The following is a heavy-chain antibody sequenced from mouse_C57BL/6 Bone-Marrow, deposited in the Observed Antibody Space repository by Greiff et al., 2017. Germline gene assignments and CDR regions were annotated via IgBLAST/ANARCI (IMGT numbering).Heavy chain of an antibody. CDR2: INPTNGCT. CDR3: SSCAYSYFDD. J-gene: IGHJ1*03. CDR1: GYTFTDYN. D-gene: IGHD1-1*01. Sequence: EVQLQQSGPELVKPGTSVKLSCKASGYTFTDYNMHWVKQRPGQSLEWIGDINPTNGCTNYNQKFKGKATLTVDKSSSTAYMELRNLTCEDTAVSAGSSCAYSYFDDWGTGTTVTVSS. V-gene: IGHV1-18*01.